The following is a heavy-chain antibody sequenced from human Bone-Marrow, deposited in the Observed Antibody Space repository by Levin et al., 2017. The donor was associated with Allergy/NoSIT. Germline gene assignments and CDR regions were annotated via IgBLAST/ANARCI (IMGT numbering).Heavy chain of an antibody. J-gene: IGHJ4*02. Sequence: PSETLSLTCTVSGGSISSGDYYWSWIRQPPGKGLEWIGYIYYSGSTYYNPSLKSRVTISVDTSKNQFSLKLSSVTAADTAVYYCARVGSGWYFGFGYWGQGTLVTVSS. CDR1: GGSISSGDYY. D-gene: IGHD6-13*01. V-gene: IGHV4-30-4*01. CDR3: ARVGSGWYFGFGY. CDR2: IYYSGST.